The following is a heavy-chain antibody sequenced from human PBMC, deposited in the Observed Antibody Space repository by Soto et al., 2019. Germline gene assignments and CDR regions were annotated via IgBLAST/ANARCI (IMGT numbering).Heavy chain of an antibody. J-gene: IGHJ4*02. D-gene: IGHD3-22*01. CDR1: GFTFSSYE. CDR3: ARNYYDSRGIDY. V-gene: IGHV3-48*03. Sequence: GGSLRLSCAASGFTFSSYEMNWVRQAPGKGLEWVSYISSSGSTIYYADSVKGRFTISRDNAKNSLYLQMNSLRAEDTAVYYCARNYYDSRGIDYWGQGTLVT. CDR2: ISSSGSTI.